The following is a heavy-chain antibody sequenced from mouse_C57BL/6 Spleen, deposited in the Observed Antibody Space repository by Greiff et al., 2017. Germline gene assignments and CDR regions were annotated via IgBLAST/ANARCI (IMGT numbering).Heavy chain of an antibody. D-gene: IGHD2-5*01. CDR2: IYPGSGNT. V-gene: IGHV1-66*01. CDR3: ARVYYSNLYYAMDY. J-gene: IGHJ4*01. Sequence: VQLQQSGPELVKPGASVKISCKASGYSFTSSYIHWVKQRPGQGLEWIGWIYPGSGNTKYNEKFKGKATLTAYTSSSTAYMQLSSLTSEDSAVYYCARVYYSNLYYAMDYWGQGTSVTVSS. CDR1: GYSFTSSY.